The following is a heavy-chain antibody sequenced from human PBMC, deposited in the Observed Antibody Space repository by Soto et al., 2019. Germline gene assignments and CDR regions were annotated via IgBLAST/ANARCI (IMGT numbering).Heavy chain of an antibody. CDR2: IYYSGTT. J-gene: IGHJ5*01. D-gene: IGHD4-4*01. Sequence: SETLSLTCTVSGGPISSSGYYWSWIRQHPGKGLEWIGYIYYSGTTSYNPSLKSRVAISVDTSKNQFSLKLSSVTAADTAVYFCGRGARTVTPIWWFVTWGPGARVTASS. CDR3: GRGARTVTPIWWFVT. CDR1: GGPISSSGYY. V-gene: IGHV4-31*03.